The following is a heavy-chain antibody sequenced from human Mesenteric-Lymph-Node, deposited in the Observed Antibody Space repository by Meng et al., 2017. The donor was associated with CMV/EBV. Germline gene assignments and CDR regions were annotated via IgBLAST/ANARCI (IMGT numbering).Heavy chain of an antibody. J-gene: IGHJ4*02. V-gene: IGHV4-4*02. CDR1: GGSIITTNW. CDR2: IYDTGST. CDR3: ASSGGYSYGPDY. D-gene: IGHD5-18*01. Sequence: CTVSGGSIITTNWWNWLRQPPGKGLEWIGEIYDTGSTNYNPSLKSRVTISVGKSKNQFSLALSSVTAADTAVYYCASSGGYSYGPDYWGQGTLVTVSS.